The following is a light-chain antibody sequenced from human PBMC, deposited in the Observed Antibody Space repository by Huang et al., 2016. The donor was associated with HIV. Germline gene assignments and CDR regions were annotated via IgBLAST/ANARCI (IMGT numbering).Light chain of an antibody. CDR2: AAS. CDR1: QSVSSY. J-gene: IGKJ2*01. Sequence: EIVLTQSPATLSLSPGERATLSCRASQSVSSYLAWYQQKPGQAPRLLIYAASNRATGIPARFSGSGSGTDFTLTISSLEPEDVAVYYCQQRSNWPPGYTFGQGTKLEIK. V-gene: IGKV3-11*01. CDR3: QQRSNWPPGYT.